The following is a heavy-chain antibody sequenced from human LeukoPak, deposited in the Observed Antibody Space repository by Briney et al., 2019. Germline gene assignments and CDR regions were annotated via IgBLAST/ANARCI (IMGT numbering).Heavy chain of an antibody. CDR2: ISVGAEYI. CDR1: GFPFSTYV. V-gene: IGHV3-23*01. D-gene: IGHD6-13*01. CDR3: AKARIAAPGGPPDY. Sequence: GGSLRLSCAASGFPFSTYVLNWFRQAPGKGLEWVSTISVGAEYIFYADSVKGRFTLSRDNSKNTLYLQMNSLRAEDTAVYYCAKARIAAPGGPPDYWGQGTLVTVSS. J-gene: IGHJ4*02.